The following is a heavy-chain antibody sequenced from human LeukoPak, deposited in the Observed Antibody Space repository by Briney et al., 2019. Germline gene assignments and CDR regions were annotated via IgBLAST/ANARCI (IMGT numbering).Heavy chain of an antibody. V-gene: IGHV1-69*06. CDR3: ARGRYSSGWYGGY. Sequence: SVKVSCKASGGTFSSYAISWVRQAPGQGLEWMGGIIPIFGTANYARKFQGRVTITADKSTSTAYMELSSLRSEDTAVYYCARGRYSSGWYGGYWGQGTLVTVSS. J-gene: IGHJ4*02. CDR1: GGTFSSYA. CDR2: IIPIFGTA. D-gene: IGHD6-19*01.